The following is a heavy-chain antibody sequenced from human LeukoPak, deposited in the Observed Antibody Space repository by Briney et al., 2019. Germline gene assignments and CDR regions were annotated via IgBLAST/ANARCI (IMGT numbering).Heavy chain of an antibody. V-gene: IGHV3-23*01. CDR2: ISGRGGGT. D-gene: IGHD2-2*01. CDR1: GFTFSSYA. Sequence: PGGSLRLSCAASGFTFSSYALIWVRKPQGQGMGLVSAISGRGGGTYYADSVKGRFTISRDNSENTLYLQMNSLRAEDTAVYYCAKVGDIVVVPAASGDYFDYWGQGTLVTVSS. J-gene: IGHJ4*02. CDR3: AKVGDIVVVPAASGDYFDY.